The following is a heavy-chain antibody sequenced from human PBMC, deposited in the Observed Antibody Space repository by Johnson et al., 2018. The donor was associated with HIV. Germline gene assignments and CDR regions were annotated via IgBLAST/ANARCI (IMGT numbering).Heavy chain of an antibody. CDR3: AKVFKVRVAGAFDI. J-gene: IGHJ3*02. Sequence: QVQLVESGGGLVQPGGSLRLSCAASGFTFSSYGMHWVRQAPGKGLAWVAVISYDGSNKYYADSVKGRFTISRDNSKNTLYLQMNSLRAEDTAVHYCAKVFKVRVAGAFDIWGQGTMVTVSS. CDR1: GFTFSSYG. CDR2: ISYDGSNK. D-gene: IGHD6-19*01. V-gene: IGHV3-30*18.